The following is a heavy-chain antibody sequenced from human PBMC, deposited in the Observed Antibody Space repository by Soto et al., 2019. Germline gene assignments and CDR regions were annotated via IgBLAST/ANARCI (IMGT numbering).Heavy chain of an antibody. Sequence: QLLESGGGLVQPGGSLRLSCAASGFTFSSYAMTWVRQAPGKGLEWVSAISGSAGSTYYADSVKGRFTISRDNSKRTLYLQMNSLRVEDTAVYYCAKAPIGYCSGGSCYAIDYWGQGTLVTVSS. CDR2: ISGSAGST. CDR3: AKAPIGYCSGGSCYAIDY. V-gene: IGHV3-23*01. CDR1: GFTFSSYA. J-gene: IGHJ4*02. D-gene: IGHD2-15*01.